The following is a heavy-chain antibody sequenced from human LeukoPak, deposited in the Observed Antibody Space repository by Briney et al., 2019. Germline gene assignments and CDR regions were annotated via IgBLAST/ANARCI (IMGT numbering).Heavy chain of an antibody. J-gene: IGHJ4*02. CDR2: INHSGST. D-gene: IGHD2-15*01. Sequence: PSETLSLTCAVYGGSFSGYYWSWIRQPPGKGLEWIGEINHSGSTNYNPSLKSRVTISVDTSKNQFSLKLSSVTAADTAVYYCARGALGYCSGGSCQLDYWGQGTLVTVSS. V-gene: IGHV4-34*01. CDR1: GGSFSGYY. CDR3: ARGALGYCSGGSCQLDY.